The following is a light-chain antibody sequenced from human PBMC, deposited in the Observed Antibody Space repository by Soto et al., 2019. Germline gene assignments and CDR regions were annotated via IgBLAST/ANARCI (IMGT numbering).Light chain of an antibody. CDR2: EVS. CDR1: SSDVGSHNR. CDR3: CLYTRSTTWV. J-gene: IGLJ3*02. Sequence: TQPPSVSGSPGQSVTISCTGTSSDVGSHNRVSWYQHPPGTAPKILIYEVSYRPSGVPDRFSGSKSGNTASLTISGLQAEDEAVYYCCLYTRSTTWVFGGGTKLTVL. V-gene: IGLV2-18*01.